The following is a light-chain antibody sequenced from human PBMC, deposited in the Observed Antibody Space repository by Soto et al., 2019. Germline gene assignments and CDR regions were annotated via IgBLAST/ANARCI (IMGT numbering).Light chain of an antibody. CDR1: SSDIGGYNF. J-gene: IGLJ1*01. CDR2: EIT. Sequence: QSALTQPPSASGSPGQSVTISCTGTSSDIGGYNFVSWYQHHPDKAPKLMIYEITKRPSGVPARFSGSKSDNTASLTVSGLQAEDEADYYCSSYAGSNNYVFGTGSKVTVL. V-gene: IGLV2-8*01. CDR3: SSYAGSNNYV.